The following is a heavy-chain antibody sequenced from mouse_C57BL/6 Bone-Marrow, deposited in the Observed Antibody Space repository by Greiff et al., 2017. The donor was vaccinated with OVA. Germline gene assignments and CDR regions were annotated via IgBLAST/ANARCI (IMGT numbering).Heavy chain of an antibody. Sequence: EVKLMESGGDLVKPGGSLKLSCAASGFTFSSYGMSWVRQTPDKRLEWVATISSGGSYTYYPASVKGRFTISRDNAKNTLYLQMSSLKSEDTAMDYCARHGDYGSFFDYGGQGTTLTVSS. J-gene: IGHJ2*01. CDR1: GFTFSSYG. CDR3: ARHGDYGSFFDY. V-gene: IGHV5-6*01. D-gene: IGHD1-1*01. CDR2: ISSGGSYT.